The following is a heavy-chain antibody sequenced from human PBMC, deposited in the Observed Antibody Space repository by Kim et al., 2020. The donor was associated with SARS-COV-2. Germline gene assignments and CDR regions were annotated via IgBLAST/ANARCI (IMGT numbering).Heavy chain of an antibody. J-gene: IGHJ4*02. D-gene: IGHD3-10*01. CDR2: ISYDGSNK. CDR1: GFTFSSYA. Sequence: GGSLRLSCAASGFTFSSYAMHWVRQAPGKGLEWVAVISYDGSNKYYADSVKGRFTISRDNSKNTLYLQMNSLRAEDTAVYYCARCFYYGSGRCRGRGQGT. V-gene: IGHV3-30*04. CDR3: ARCFYYGSGRCRG.